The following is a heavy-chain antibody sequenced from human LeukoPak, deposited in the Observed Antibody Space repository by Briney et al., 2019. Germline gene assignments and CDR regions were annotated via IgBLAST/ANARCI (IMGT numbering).Heavy chain of an antibody. V-gene: IGHV3-9*01. CDR2: ISWNSGSI. J-gene: IGHJ6*02. Sequence: GGSLRLSCAASGFTFDDYATHWVRQAPGKGLEWVSGISWNSGSIDYADSVKGRFTISRDNAKNSLYLQMNSLRAEDTALYYCAMGFGELLRNGMDVWGQGTTVTVSS. D-gene: IGHD3-10*01. CDR1: GFTFDDYA. CDR3: AMGFGELLRNGMDV.